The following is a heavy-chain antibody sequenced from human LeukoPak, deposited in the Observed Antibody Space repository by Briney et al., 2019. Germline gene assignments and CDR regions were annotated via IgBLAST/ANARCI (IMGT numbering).Heavy chain of an antibody. J-gene: IGHJ3*02. CDR2: ISYAGSNNK. D-gene: IGHD3-22*01. CDR3: SKVSGDSSGYYYRAEDAFDI. CDR1: GFTFRSYA. Sequence: GGSLRLSCEASGFTFRSYAMHWVRQAPGKGLEWVAVISYAGSNNKYYSDSVKGRFTISRDNSKNTLYLQMNSLRAEDTAVYYCSKVSGDSSGYYYRAEDAFDIWGQGTMVTVSS. V-gene: IGHV3-30*04.